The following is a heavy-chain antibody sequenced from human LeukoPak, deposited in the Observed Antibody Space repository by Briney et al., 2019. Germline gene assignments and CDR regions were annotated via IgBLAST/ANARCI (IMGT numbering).Heavy chain of an antibody. CDR2: TYYRSKWYN. J-gene: IGHJ6*03. V-gene: IGHV6-1*01. CDR3: ARDKSYGNEGDYYYYYMDV. CDR1: GDSVSSNSAA. Sequence: SQTLSLTCAISGDSVSSNSAAWNWIRQSPSRGLEWLGRTYYRSKWYNDYAVSVKSRITINPDTSKNQFSLQLNSVTPEDTAVYYCARDKSYGNEGDYYYYYMDVWGKGTTVTVSS. D-gene: IGHD5-18*01.